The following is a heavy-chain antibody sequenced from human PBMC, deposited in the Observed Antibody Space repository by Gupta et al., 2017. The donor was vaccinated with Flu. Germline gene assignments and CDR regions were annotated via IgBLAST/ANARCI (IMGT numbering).Heavy chain of an antibody. CDR1: GFSLTANGAG. CDR3: THRALGASDV. V-gene: IGHV2-5*02. Sequence: QITLTESGPTLVRPTQTLPLTCGFSGFSLTANGAGVGWIRQTPGKALEWLALILWDDEKWYSPSLGARLTISKDTSRSHVILTLSDVDSVDTGTYYCTHRALGASDVWGQGTVVTVSA. CDR2: ILWDDEK. J-gene: IGHJ3*01.